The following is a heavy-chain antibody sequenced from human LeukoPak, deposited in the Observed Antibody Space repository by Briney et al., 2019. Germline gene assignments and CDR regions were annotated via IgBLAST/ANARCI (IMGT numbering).Heavy chain of an antibody. Sequence: GGSRRLSCAASGFTLSDYYMAWIRQAPGKGLEWISYISTSGSAVYYAVSVKGRFTMSRDNAKNSLYLQMNSLRAEDTAVYYCARRAPFYYNSWSPTHDYGMDVWGQGTTVTVSS. J-gene: IGHJ6*02. CDR3: ARRAPFYYNSWSPTHDYGMDV. CDR1: GFTLSDYY. V-gene: IGHV3-11*01. CDR2: ISTSGSAV. D-gene: IGHD3-10*01.